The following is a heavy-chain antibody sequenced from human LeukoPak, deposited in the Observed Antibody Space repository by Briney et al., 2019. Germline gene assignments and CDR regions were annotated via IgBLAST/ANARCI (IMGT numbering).Heavy chain of an antibody. D-gene: IGHD4-23*01. CDR1: GGSISSDGYY. CDR3: ARDLPVDYGGNPGGDAFDI. Sequence: SETLSLTCNVSGGSISSDGYYWSWIRQHPGKGLEWIGYIYDSGIYYNPSLESRVIISVDTTKNQFSLMLSSVTAADTAVYYCARDLPVDYGGNPGGDAFDIWGQGTMVTVSS. CDR2: IYDSGI. V-gene: IGHV4-31*03. J-gene: IGHJ3*02.